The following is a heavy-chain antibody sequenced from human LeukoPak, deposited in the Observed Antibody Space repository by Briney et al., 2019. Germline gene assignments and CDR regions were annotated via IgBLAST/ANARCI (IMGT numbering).Heavy chain of an antibody. CDR2: ISYDGSNK. Sequence: GGSLRLSCAASGFTFSSYPMSWVRQAPGKGLEWVAVISYDGSNKYYADSVKGRFTISRDNSKNTLYLQMNSLRAEDTAVYYCAKSERRNSVTTVDYWGQGTLVTVSS. CDR3: AKSERRNSVTTVDY. J-gene: IGHJ4*02. D-gene: IGHD4-17*01. V-gene: IGHV3-30-3*02. CDR1: GFTFSSYP.